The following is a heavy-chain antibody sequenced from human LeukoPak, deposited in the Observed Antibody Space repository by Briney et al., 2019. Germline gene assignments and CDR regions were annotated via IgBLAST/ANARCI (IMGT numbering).Heavy chain of an antibody. D-gene: IGHD4-11*01. V-gene: IGHV3-9*01. Sequence: PGRSLRLSCAASGFSFSNYAMHWVRQAPGQGLGWVTGINWNDGGIVYADSVKGRFTVSRDNTKSSLYLQMNSLRPEDTALYFCARDFYNTLGSNFLHWGQGTLVTVSS. CDR3: ARDFYNTLGSNFLH. J-gene: IGHJ1*01. CDR2: INWNDGGI. CDR1: GFSFSNYA.